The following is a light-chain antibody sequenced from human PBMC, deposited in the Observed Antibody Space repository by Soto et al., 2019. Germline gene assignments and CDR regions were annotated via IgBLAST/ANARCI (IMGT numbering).Light chain of an antibody. CDR1: QGISNF. Sequence: DFQMTQSPSSLPASVGDRVTITCRASQGISNFLAWYQQKPGKVPKLLIYAASTLLSGVPSRFSGSGSGTNFTLTISSLLPEDVATYYCQKYNSAPRTFGPGTKV. J-gene: IGKJ3*01. CDR2: AAS. V-gene: IGKV1-27*01. CDR3: QKYNSAPRT.